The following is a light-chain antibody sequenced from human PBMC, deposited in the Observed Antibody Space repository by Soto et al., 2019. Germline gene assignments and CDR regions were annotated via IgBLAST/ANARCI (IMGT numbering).Light chain of an antibody. J-gene: IGLJ1*01. V-gene: IGLV2-14*01. CDR2: EVS. CDR1: SSDVGGYNS. CDR3: SSYAGSSTLV. Sequence: LTQPPSVSGAPGQRVIISCTGTSSDVGGYNSVSWYQQHPGKAPELLIYEVSNRPSGFSNRFSVSKSGNTASLTISGLQAEDEADYYCSSYAGSSTLVFGTGTKVTVL.